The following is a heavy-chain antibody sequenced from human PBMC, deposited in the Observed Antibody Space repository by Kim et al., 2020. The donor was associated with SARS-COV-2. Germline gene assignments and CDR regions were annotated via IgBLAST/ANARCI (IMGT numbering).Heavy chain of an antibody. V-gene: IGHV1-18*04. CDR3: ARDPHSQKYCSSTSCYGRCYYYYGMDV. J-gene: IGHJ6*02. CDR1: GYTFTSYG. Sequence: ASVKVSCKASGYTFTSYGISWVRQAPGQGLEWMGWISAYNGNTNYAQKLQGRVTMTTDTSTSTAYMELRSLRSDDTAVDYCARDPHSQKYCSSTSCYGRCYYYYGMDVWGQGTTVTVSS. D-gene: IGHD2-2*01. CDR2: ISAYNGNT.